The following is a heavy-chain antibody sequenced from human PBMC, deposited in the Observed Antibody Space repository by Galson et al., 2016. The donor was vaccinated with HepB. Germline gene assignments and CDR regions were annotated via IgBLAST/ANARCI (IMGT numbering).Heavy chain of an antibody. CDR1: GFTFSNYG. J-gene: IGHJ4*02. V-gene: IGHV3-33*03. CDR2: MSNDGNIK. Sequence: SLRLSCAASGFTFSNYGMYWVRQAPGKGLEWVAVMSNDGNIKYHADSVKGRFTISRDHFKNTLYLQMNSLRAEDTAVYFCTCGRSPGAYWGQGTLVTVSS. CDR3: TCGRSPGAY. D-gene: IGHD3-16*02.